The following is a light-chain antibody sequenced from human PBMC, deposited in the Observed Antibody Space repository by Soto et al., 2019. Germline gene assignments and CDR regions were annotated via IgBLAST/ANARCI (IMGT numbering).Light chain of an antibody. CDR1: QSISTY. V-gene: IGKV1-39*01. Sequence: DIQMTQSPSSLSASVGDRVTLTCRASQSISTYLNWYQQKPGKAPKLLIYRASSLHSGVPTRFSGSGSGTEFTLTISSLQPEDFATYYCQQSDSTPLTFGGGTKVEIK. CDR2: RAS. CDR3: QQSDSTPLT. J-gene: IGKJ4*01.